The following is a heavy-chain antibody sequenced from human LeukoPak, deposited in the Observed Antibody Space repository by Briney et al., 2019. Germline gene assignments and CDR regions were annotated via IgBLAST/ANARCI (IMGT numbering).Heavy chain of an antibody. Sequence: GASVKVSCKASGYTFTNYDINWVRQATGQGLEWMGWMNPNSGNTGYAQKFQGRVTFTRNTSISTAYMELSSLRSEDTAVYYCARDYYDSGAPLVGFDPWGQGTLVTVSS. V-gene: IGHV1-8*03. D-gene: IGHD3-22*01. CDR3: ARDYYDSGAPLVGFDP. CDR2: MNPNSGNT. CDR1: GYTFTNYD. J-gene: IGHJ5*02.